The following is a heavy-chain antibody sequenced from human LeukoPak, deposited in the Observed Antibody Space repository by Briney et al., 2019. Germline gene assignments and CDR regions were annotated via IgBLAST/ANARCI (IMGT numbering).Heavy chain of an antibody. CDR1: GCTFIGYY. J-gene: IGHJ5*02. CDR2: INPHCGGT. Sequence: GASVKDSFKASGCTFIGYYMHWVRQAPGQGLEWMGWINPHCGGTNYAQKFQGRVTMTSDTSISTPYMELSRLRADDTAVYYCARDSGTAANWFDPWGQGTLVTVS. V-gene: IGHV1-2*02. CDR3: ARDSGTAANWFDP. D-gene: IGHD1-1*01.